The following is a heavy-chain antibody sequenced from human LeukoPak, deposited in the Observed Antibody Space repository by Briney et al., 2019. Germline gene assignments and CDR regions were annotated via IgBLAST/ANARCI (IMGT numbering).Heavy chain of an antibody. J-gene: IGHJ5*02. CDR2: IYYNGNT. V-gene: IGHV4-59*01. CDR1: GGSFSTY. CDR3: ARVKSGPVGNSNYDWLDP. Sequence: SETLSLTCTVSGGSFSTYWSWIRQPPGKGLAWIGYIYYNGNTNYNPSLKSRVTISVDTAKNQFSLKLSSVTAADTALYYCARVKSGPVGNSNYDWLDPWGQGTLVTVSS. D-gene: IGHD4-11*01.